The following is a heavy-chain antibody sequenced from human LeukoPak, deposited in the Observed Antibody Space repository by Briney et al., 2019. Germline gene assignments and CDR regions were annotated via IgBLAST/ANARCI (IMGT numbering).Heavy chain of an antibody. CDR1: SGSISSYY. Sequence: SETLSLTCTVSSGSISSYYWSWIRQPPGKGLEWIGYIYYSGSTNYNPSLKSRVTISVDTSKNQFSLKLSSVTAADTAVYYCARDYYDSSGYYYGDAFDIWGQGTMVTVSS. CDR3: ARDYYDSSGYYYGDAFDI. J-gene: IGHJ3*02. CDR2: IYYSGST. D-gene: IGHD3-22*01. V-gene: IGHV4-59*01.